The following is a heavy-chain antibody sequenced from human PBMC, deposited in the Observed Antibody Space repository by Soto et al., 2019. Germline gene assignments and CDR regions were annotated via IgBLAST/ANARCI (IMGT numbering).Heavy chain of an antibody. CDR1: GFTFSSYG. CDR2: IWDDGSNK. Sequence: QVQLVESGGGVVQPGRSLRLSCAASGFTFSSYGMHWVRQAPGKGLEWVAVIWDDGSNKYYAESVKGRFTISRDNSKNTGYMQMNSLRAEDTAVYYCARPPVPKIYWYFDLWGRGTLVSVSS. V-gene: IGHV3-33*01. J-gene: IGHJ2*01. D-gene: IGHD6-6*01. CDR3: ARPPVPKIYWYFDL.